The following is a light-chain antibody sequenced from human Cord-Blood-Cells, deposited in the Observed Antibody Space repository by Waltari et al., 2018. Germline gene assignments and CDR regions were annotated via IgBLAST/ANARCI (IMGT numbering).Light chain of an antibody. CDR2: QVS. CDR3: CSYAGVV. Sequence: QSALTQPASVSGSPGQSITISCTGTSSDVGSYNLVSWYQQHPGKAPKLRIYQVSKRPSGVSNRFSGYKSGNTASLTISGLQAEDEADYYCCSYAGVVFGGGTKLTVL. J-gene: IGLJ2*01. V-gene: IGLV2-23*02. CDR1: SSDVGSYNL.